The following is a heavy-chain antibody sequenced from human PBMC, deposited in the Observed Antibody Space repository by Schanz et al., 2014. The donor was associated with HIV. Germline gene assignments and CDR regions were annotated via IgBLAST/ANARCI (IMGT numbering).Heavy chain of an antibody. CDR3: AKPEYDSRGNSQSHFDS. Sequence: QLVESGGGLIEPGRSLRLSCITSGFTFGDYPMSWFRQAPGKGLEWVSSISESGSRSYYADSVNGRFTISRDNSKNTLYLQMTTLRTEDTAVYYCAKPEYDSRGNSQSHFDSWGQGTLVTVS. V-gene: IGHV3-23*04. J-gene: IGHJ4*02. D-gene: IGHD3-22*01. CDR1: GFTFGDYP. CDR2: ISESGSRS.